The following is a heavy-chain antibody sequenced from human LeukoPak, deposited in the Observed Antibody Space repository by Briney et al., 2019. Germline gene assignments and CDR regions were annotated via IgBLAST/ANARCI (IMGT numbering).Heavy chain of an antibody. CDR1: GFTFSSYW. Sequence: GGSLRLSCAASGFTFSSYWMSWVRQAPGKGLEWVANIKQDGSEKYYVDSVKGRFTISRDNAKNSLYLQMNSLRAEGTAVYYCARVGRAYSDYGDYFWFDPWGQGTLVTVSS. CDR3: ARVGRAYSDYGDYFWFDP. D-gene: IGHD4-17*01. J-gene: IGHJ5*02. V-gene: IGHV3-7*01. CDR2: IKQDGSEK.